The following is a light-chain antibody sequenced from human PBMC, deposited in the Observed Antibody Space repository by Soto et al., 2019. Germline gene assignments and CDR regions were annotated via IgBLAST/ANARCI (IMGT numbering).Light chain of an antibody. CDR3: AAWADNLDAAV. CDR2: GNN. J-gene: IGLJ7*01. CDR1: TSNIGSNP. V-gene: IGLV1-44*01. Sequence: QSVLAQPPSASGTPGQSVIFSCSGSTSNIGSNPVTWYQQLPGTAPKLVIYGNNQRPSGVPDRFSGSKSGTSASLAISGLQSEDAADYYCAAWADNLDAAVFGAGTQLTVL.